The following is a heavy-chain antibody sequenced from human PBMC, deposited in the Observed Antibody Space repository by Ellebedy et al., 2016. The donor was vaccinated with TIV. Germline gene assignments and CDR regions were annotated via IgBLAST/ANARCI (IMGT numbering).Heavy chain of an antibody. D-gene: IGHD6-19*01. V-gene: IGHV1-2*02. CDR1: GYTFTDYY. CDR3: ARDSSGSNWFDP. CDR2: INPNSGGT. J-gene: IGHJ5*02. Sequence: ASVKVSCKASGYTFTDYYMHWVRQAPGQGLEWMGWINPNSGGTNYAQKFQGRVTMTRDTSISTAYMELSRLRSDDTAVYYCARDSSGSNWFDPWGQGTLVTVSS.